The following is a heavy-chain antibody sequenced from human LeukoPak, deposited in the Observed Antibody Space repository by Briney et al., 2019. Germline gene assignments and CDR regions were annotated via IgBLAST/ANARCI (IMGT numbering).Heavy chain of an antibody. V-gene: IGHV3-9*01. CDR3: ARDFSNGYFRHFDF. D-gene: IGHD3-22*01. CDR1: GFTFEDHA. Sequence: GRSLRLSCVTSGFTFEDHAMHWVRQGPGKGLEWLAGISWKSNNIIYADSVRGRVTISRDNAKNSLSLQMNSLGVEDTALYYCARDFSNGYFRHFDFWGRGTQVTVSS. CDR2: ISWKSNNI. J-gene: IGHJ4*02.